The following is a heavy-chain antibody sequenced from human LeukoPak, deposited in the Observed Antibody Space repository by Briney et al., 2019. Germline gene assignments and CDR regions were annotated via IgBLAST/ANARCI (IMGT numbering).Heavy chain of an antibody. Sequence: GGSLRLSCAASGFTFCSFDIQWVRQPTGQGLEWVSTIGTASDTYYPGSVEGRFTLSRDNAKNSLYLQMNSLTAGDTAVYYCARGPPRGKYYYMDVWGKGTTVTVSS. V-gene: IGHV3-13*01. CDR3: ARGPPRGKYYYMDV. J-gene: IGHJ6*03. CDR1: GFTFCSFD. D-gene: IGHD1-1*01. CDR2: IGTASDT.